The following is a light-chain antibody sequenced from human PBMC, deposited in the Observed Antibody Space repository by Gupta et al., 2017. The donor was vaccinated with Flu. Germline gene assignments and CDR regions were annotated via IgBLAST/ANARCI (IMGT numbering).Light chain of an antibody. CDR3: QQLNSYPRT. CDR2: DAS. V-gene: IGKV1-9*01. Sequence: RFTITFLSSQDINNYLAWYQQKPGKAPKLLIYDASTLQSGVPSRFSGSGSWSDFTLTISSLQTEDLATYYCQQLNSYPRTFGQGTKVEIK. CDR1: QDINNY. J-gene: IGKJ1*01.